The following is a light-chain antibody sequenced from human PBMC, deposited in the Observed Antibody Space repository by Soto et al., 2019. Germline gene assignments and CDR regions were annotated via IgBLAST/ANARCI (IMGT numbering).Light chain of an antibody. V-gene: IGLV1-44*01. J-gene: IGLJ2*01. Sequence: QSVLTQPPSASGTPGQRVTISCSGSSSNIGSNTVNWNQQLPGTAPKRLIYSNNQRPSGVPDRFSGSKSGTSASLAISGLQSEDEADYYCAAWDDSLNGVVFGGGTKLTVL. CDR2: SNN. CDR1: SSNIGSNT. CDR3: AAWDDSLNGVV.